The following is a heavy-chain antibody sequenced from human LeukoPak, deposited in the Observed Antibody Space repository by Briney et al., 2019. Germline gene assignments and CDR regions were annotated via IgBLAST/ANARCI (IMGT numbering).Heavy chain of an antibody. J-gene: IGHJ4*02. CDR2: IYYSGST. Sequence: PSQTLSLTCTVSGGSISSGDYYWNWIRQPPGKGLEWIGHIYYSGSTYYNPPLKSRVTISVDTSKNQFSLKLSSVTAADTAVYFCARETGLYYFDYWGRGTLVTVSS. CDR3: ARETGLYYFDY. CDR1: GGSISSGDYY. V-gene: IGHV4-30-4*01. D-gene: IGHD1-14*01.